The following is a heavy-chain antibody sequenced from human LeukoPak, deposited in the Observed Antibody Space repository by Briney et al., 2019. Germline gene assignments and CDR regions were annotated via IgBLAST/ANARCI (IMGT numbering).Heavy chain of an antibody. CDR2: ISGSSTFT. Sequence: GGSLRLSCAASGFTFSDSYMSWIRQAPGKGLEWVSYISGSSTFTNFADSVRGRFTISRDNAKNSLYLQMNGLRAEGTAVYYCARGRELLGWYFDLWGRGTLVTVSS. J-gene: IGHJ2*01. CDR1: GFTFSDSY. D-gene: IGHD1-7*01. CDR3: ARGRELLGWYFDL. V-gene: IGHV3-11*05.